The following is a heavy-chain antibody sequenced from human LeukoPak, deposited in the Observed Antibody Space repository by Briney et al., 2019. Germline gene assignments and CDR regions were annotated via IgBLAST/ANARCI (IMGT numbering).Heavy chain of an antibody. D-gene: IGHD1-26*01. CDR1: GYTFTGYY. Sequence: ASVKVSCKASGYTFTGYYMHRVRQAPGQGLEWMGRINPNSGGTNYAQKFQGRVTMTRDTSISTAYMELSRLRSDDTAVYYCARDLKWELLCFQHWGQGTLVTVSS. V-gene: IGHV1-2*06. CDR2: INPNSGGT. CDR3: ARDLKWELLCFQH. J-gene: IGHJ1*01.